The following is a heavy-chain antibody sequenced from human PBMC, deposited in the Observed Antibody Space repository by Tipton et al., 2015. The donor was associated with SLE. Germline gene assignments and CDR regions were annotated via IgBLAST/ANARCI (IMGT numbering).Heavy chain of an antibody. D-gene: IGHD6-6*01. J-gene: IGHJ3*02. CDR2: ISWNSGSI. V-gene: IGHV3-9*01. Sequence: SLRLSCAASGSTFSSYSMNWVRQAPGKGLEWVSGISWNSGSIGYADSVKGRFTISRDNAKNSLYLQMNSLRAEDTALYYCAKVPDSSSPIWGQGTMVTVSS. CDR3: AKVPDSSSPI. CDR1: GSTFSSYS.